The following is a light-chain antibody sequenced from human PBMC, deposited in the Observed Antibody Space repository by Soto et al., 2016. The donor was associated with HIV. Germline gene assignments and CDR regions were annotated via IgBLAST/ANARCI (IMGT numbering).Light chain of an antibody. Sequence: SYELTQAPSMSVAPGKTARITCGGNNIGSKSVHWYQQKPGQAPVLVVYDNSDRPSGIPERIFGSNSGNTATLTISRVEAGDKADYYCQVWDSKSDHVVFGGGTKLTVL. CDR2: DNS. CDR3: QVWDSKSDHVV. J-gene: IGLJ2*01. CDR1: NIGSKS. V-gene: IGLV3-21*03.